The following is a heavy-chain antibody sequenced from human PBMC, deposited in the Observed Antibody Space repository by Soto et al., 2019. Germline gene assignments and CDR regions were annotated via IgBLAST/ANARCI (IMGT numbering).Heavy chain of an antibody. J-gene: IGHJ4*02. V-gene: IGHV1-2*02. CDR1: GNTFTGYY. Sequence: QVHLVQSGAEVKKPGASVKVSCKASGNTFTGYYIHWVRQAPGQGLEWMGWINPNGGGTNYAQKFQGRVTMTRDRSITTAYMEVSRLTSDDTAVYFCTRDPYSNSPHFDSWGQGTLVTVSS. CDR2: INPNGGGT. CDR3: TRDPYSNSPHFDS. D-gene: IGHD4-4*01.